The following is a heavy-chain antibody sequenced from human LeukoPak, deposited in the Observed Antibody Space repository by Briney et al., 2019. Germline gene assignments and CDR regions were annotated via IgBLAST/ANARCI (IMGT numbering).Heavy chain of an antibody. J-gene: IGHJ6*02. CDR2: IYPGDSDT. CDR1: GYSFTSYW. V-gene: IGHV5-51*01. CDR3: ARHAYNGMDV. Sequence: GEALKISCKGSGYSFTSYWLAWVRQMPGKGLEWMGIIYPGDSDTRYTPSFQGQVTISADKSISTAYLQWSSLKASDTAMYYCARHAYNGMDVWGQGTTVTVSS.